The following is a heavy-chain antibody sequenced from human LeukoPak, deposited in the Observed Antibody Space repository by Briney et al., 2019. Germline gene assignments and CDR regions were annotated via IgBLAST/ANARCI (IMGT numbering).Heavy chain of an antibody. J-gene: IGHJ4*02. Sequence: GGSLRLSWAASGFTFSSYAMSWVRQAPGKGLEWVSSISNSGGRTFYTDSVKGRFTISRDNSKITLYLQMNSLRAEDTAVYYCAKSYNGYESKPDYWGQGTLVTVSS. V-gene: IGHV3-23*01. CDR3: AKSYNGYESKPDY. CDR2: ISNSGGRT. CDR1: GFTFSSYA. D-gene: IGHD5-12*01.